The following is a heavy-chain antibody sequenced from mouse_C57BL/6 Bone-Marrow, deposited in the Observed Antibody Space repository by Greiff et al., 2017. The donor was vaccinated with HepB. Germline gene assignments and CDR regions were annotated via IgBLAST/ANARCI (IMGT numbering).Heavy chain of an antibody. CDR2: IYPRSGNT. J-gene: IGHJ2*01. CDR3: ARSTTVVDTKDY. Sequence: VQLQQSGAELARPGASVKLSCKASGYTFTSYGISWVKQRTGQGLEWIGVIYPRSGNTYYNEKLKGKATLTADKSSSTAYMELRNLTSEDSEVYFCARSTTVVDTKDYWGQGTTLTVSS. V-gene: IGHV1-81*01. CDR1: GYTFTSYG. D-gene: IGHD1-1*01.